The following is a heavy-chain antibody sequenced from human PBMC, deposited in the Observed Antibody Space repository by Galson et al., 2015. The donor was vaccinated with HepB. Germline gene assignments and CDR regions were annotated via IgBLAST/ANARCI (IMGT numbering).Heavy chain of an antibody. J-gene: IGHJ4*02. D-gene: IGHD5-12*01. V-gene: IGHV3-23*01. CDR3: AARYGDDDYTSFDY. Sequence: SLRLSCAASGLTFNIYALTWVRQAPGKGLEWVSTISGGGGSTYYADSVRGRFTISRDNSKNTLYLQMNSLRAEDTAVYYCAARYGDDDYTSFDYWGQGTLVTVSS. CDR1: GLTFNIYA. CDR2: ISGGGGST.